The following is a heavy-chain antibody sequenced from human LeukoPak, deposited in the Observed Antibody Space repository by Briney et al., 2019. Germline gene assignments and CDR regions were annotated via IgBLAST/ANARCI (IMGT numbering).Heavy chain of an antibody. J-gene: IGHJ3*02. CDR2: IKQDGSEK. Sequence: GGSLRLSCAASGFTFSSYWMTWVRQAPGKGLEWVAKIKQDGSEKYYVDSVKGRFTISRDNAKNTLYLQMNSLRAEDTAVYYCARRSAPYYDSSGYYPDAFDIWGQGTMVTVSS. CDR3: ARRSAPYYDSSGYYPDAFDI. D-gene: IGHD3-22*01. CDR1: GFTFSSYW. V-gene: IGHV3-7*03.